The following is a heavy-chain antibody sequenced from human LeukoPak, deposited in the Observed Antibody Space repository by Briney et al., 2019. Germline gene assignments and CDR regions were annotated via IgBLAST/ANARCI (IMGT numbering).Heavy chain of an antibody. CDR2: IYYSGST. CDR1: GGSISSYY. J-gene: IGHJ2*01. D-gene: IGHD6-19*01. CDR3: ARRLSSGWYHWYFDL. V-gene: IGHV4-59*08. Sequence: PSETLSLTCTVSGGSISSYYWSWIRQPPGKGLEWIGYIYYSGSTNYNPSLKSRVTISVDTSKNQFSLKLSSVTAADTAVYYCARRLSSGWYHWYFDLWGRDTLVTVSS.